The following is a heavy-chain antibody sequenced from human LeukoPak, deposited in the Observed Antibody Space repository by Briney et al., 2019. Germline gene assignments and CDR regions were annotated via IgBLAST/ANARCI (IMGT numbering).Heavy chain of an antibody. D-gene: IGHD1-7*01. CDR2: IYYSGST. CDR3: ARDVTGTTGFDYYYYMDV. J-gene: IGHJ6*03. Sequence: SETLSLTCTVSGGSISSHYWSWIRQPPGKGLEWIGYIYYSGSTNYNPSLKSRVTISVDTSKNQFSLKLSSVTAADTAVCYCARDVTGTTGFDYYYYMDVWGKGTTVTVSS. CDR1: GGSISSHY. V-gene: IGHV4-59*11.